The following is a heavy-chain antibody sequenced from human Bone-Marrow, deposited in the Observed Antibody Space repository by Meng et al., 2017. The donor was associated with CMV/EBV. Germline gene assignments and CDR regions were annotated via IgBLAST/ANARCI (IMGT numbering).Heavy chain of an antibody. V-gene: IGHV3-30*02. J-gene: IGHJ4*02. CDR1: GFTFSSYG. CDR3: ARDSEYYDFWSTQWDY. Sequence: GESLKISCAASGFTFSSYGMHWVRQAPGKGLEWVAFIRYDGSNKYYADSVKGRFTISRDNSKNTLYLQMNSLRAEDTAVYYCARDSEYYDFWSTQWDYWGQGTLVTVSS. CDR2: IRYDGSNK. D-gene: IGHD3-3*01.